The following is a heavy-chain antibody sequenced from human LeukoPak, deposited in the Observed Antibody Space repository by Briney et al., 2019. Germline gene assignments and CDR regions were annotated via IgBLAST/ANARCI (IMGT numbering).Heavy chain of an antibody. Sequence: ASVKVSCKASGYTFASYYMHWVRQAPGQGLEWMGIINPSGGSTSYAQKFQGRVTMTTDTSTSTAYMELRSLRSDDTAMYYCARGGGIAGLGFWGQGTLVTVSS. CDR3: ARGGGIAGLGF. V-gene: IGHV1-46*01. J-gene: IGHJ4*02. D-gene: IGHD6-13*01. CDR2: INPSGGST. CDR1: GYTFASYY.